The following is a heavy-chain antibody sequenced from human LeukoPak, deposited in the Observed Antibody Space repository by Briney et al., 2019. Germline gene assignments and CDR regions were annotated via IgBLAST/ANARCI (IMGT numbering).Heavy chain of an antibody. D-gene: IGHD3-10*01. CDR2: YSSNGGST. CDR1: GFTSSRFA. CDR3: VKDGSGSYYTYYFDY. V-gene: IGHV3-64D*06. Sequence: GASLRSPASALGFTSSRFAFQWCRRPPGKGLEYCSAYSSNGGSTNYTTSLKGRFTISRDNSKNTLYLQMSSLRAEDTAVYYCVKDGSGSYYTYYFDYWGQGTLVTVSS. J-gene: IGHJ4*02.